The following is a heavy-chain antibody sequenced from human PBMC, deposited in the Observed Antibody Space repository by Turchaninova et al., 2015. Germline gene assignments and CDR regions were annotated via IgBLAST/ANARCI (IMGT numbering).Heavy chain of an antibody. CDR2: LHHSGAT. CDR1: GYSVRSGQD. J-gene: IGHJ6*03. CDR3: ARHPSYYYYMDV. V-gene: IGHV4-38-2*01. Sequence: QALLQESGPGLVKPSETLSLICSVSGYSVRSGQDWVWIRQPPGKGLEWVGSLHHSGATFYNPSLKGRVTMSVATPKNQFSLKLNSVTASDTAVFYCARHPSYYYYMDVWGKGTTVTVSS.